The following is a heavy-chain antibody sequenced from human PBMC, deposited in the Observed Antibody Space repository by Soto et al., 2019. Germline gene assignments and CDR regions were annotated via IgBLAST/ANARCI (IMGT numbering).Heavy chain of an antibody. J-gene: IGHJ5*02. CDR3: GRVWVPYYTFDP. Sequence: PSETLSLTCTVSGGSSSSYYWSWIRQPPGKGLEGIGYIYYSGSTNYNPSLKSRVTISVDTSKNQFSLKLSSVTAADTAVYYCGRVWVPYYTFDPWGQGTLVTVSS. CDR1: GGSSSSYY. D-gene: IGHD2-2*02. CDR2: IYYSGST. V-gene: IGHV4-59*01.